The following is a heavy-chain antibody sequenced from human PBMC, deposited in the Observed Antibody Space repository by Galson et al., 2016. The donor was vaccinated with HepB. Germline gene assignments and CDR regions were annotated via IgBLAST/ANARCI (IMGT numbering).Heavy chain of an antibody. V-gene: IGHV5-10-1*01. CDR1: GYSFTHYW. D-gene: IGHD1-26*01. CDR2: LDPSDSYT. Sequence: QSGAAAKKPGESLRISCTGSGYSFTHYWISWVRQMPGKGLEWMGRLDPSDSYTSYTPSFQGHVPISADTSNSTSYLQWRSPKASDTPMYYCEGSSGSPPRHFDYWGQGTLVTVSS. CDR3: EGSSGSPPRHFDY. J-gene: IGHJ4*02.